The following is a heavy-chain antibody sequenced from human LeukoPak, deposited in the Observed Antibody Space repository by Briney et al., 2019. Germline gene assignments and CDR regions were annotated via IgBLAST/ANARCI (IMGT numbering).Heavy chain of an antibody. CDR1: GFTFSSYG. J-gene: IGHJ3*02. CDR3: ASLDIHNAFDI. CDR2: IRYDESNK. Sequence: GGSLRLSCAASGFTFSSYGMHWVRQTPGKGLEWVAFIRYDESNKDYADSVKGRFTISRDNPKKTLSLQMNGLRHEDTAVYYCASLDIHNAFDIWGPGTMVTVSS. V-gene: IGHV3-30*02. D-gene: IGHD3-9*01.